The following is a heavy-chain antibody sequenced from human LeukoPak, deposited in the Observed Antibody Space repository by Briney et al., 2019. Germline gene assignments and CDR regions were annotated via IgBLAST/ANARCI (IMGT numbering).Heavy chain of an antibody. CDR3: VKDRWVDY. CDR2: ISASGGST. D-gene: IGHD4-23*01. Sequence: GGSLRLSCAASGFTFSSSAMSWVRQVPGKGLEWVSGISASGGSTYYADSVRGRFTISRDNSKNTLSLQMSSLRTKDTAVYYCVKDRWVDYWGQGTLVTVSS. V-gene: IGHV3-23*01. CDR1: GFTFSSSA. J-gene: IGHJ4*02.